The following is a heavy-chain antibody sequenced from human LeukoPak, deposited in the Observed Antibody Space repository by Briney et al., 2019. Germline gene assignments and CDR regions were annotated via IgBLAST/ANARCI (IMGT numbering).Heavy chain of an antibody. D-gene: IGHD5-24*01. V-gene: IGHV1-69*01. Sequence: SVKVSCKASGGTFSSYAISWVRQAPGQGLEWMGGIIPIFGTANCAQKFQGRVTITADESTSTAYMELSSLRSEDTAVYYCARAARDGLLIREHDYWGQGTLVTVSS. CDR2: IIPIFGTA. CDR1: GGTFSSYA. CDR3: ARAARDGLLIREHDY. J-gene: IGHJ4*02.